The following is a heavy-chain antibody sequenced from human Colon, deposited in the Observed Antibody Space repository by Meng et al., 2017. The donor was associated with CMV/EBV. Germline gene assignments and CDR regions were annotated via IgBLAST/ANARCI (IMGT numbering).Heavy chain of an antibody. V-gene: IGHV3-23*01. CDR3: AKDRTSGWSFDS. J-gene: IGHJ4*02. D-gene: IGHD6-19*01. Sequence: GESLKISCVTSGFTFTTYAMTWVRQTPEKRLEWVATISGSGGTTYYADSVKGRFTIARDNAKNTLFVQMTSLRDEDTTVYFCAKDRTSGWSFDSWGQGTQVTVSS. CDR1: GFTFTTYA. CDR2: ISGSGGTT.